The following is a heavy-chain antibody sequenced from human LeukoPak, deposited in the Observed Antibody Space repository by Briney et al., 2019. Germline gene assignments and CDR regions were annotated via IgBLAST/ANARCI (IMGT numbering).Heavy chain of an antibody. D-gene: IGHD2-8*01. CDR3: ARDRYCTNGVCYLDY. J-gene: IGHJ4*02. CDR1: GYTFTGYY. Sequence: ASVKVSCKASGYTFTGYYMHWVRQATGQGLEWMGWINPNSGSTNYAQKFQGRVTMTRDTSISTAYMELSRLISDDTAVYYCARDRYCTNGVCYLDYWGQGTLVTVSS. CDR2: INPNSGST. V-gene: IGHV1-2*02.